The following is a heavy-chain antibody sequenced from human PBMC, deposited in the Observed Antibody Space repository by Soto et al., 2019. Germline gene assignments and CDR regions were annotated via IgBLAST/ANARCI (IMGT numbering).Heavy chain of an antibody. J-gene: IGHJ4*02. CDR2: ISYSGST. Sequence: SETLSLTCTVSGGSIASGYKYWTWVRQHPGKGLEWIGYISYSGSTYYNPSLKSRLTISVGTSENQFSLRLTSVTVADTAVYYCTSRDFGGPHRWGPGILVT. CDR1: GGSIASGYKY. V-gene: IGHV4-31*02. CDR3: TSRDFGGPHR. D-gene: IGHD3-10*01.